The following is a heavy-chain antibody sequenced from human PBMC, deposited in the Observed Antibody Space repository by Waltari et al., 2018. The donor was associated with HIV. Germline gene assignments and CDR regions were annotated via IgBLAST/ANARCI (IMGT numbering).Heavy chain of an antibody. V-gene: IGHV1-24*01. CDR3: VTLYKQSPLYSNF. Sequence: QVHLLQSAFDMKRPGASVTIACKVSGYPLSDLSMQWVRQCPGHRLVWMGGVDPKNGNPGYSQRFWGRVSLAEDTSEDTAYLELNRLTSDDTAVYYCVTLYKQSPLYSNFWGQGTLVTVSP. J-gene: IGHJ1*01. CDR1: GYPLSDLS. D-gene: IGHD2-15*01. CDR2: VDPKNGNP.